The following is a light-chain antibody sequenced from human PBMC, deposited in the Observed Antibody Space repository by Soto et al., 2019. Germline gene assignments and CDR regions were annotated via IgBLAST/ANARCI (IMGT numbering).Light chain of an antibody. CDR3: SSYTSSSTPVV. J-gene: IGLJ2*01. CDR1: SSDVGGYNY. Sequence: QSVLTQPASVSGSPGQSITISCTGNSSDVGGYNYVSWYQQHPGKAPKLMIYEVSNRPSGVSNRFSGSKSGNTASLTISGLQAEDEADYYCSSYTSSSTPVVFGGGTQLTV. CDR2: EVS. V-gene: IGLV2-14*01.